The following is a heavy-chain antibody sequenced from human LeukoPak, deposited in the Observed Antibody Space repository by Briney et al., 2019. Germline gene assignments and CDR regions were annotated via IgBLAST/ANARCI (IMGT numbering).Heavy chain of an antibody. CDR2: ISYSGRT. J-gene: IGHJ5*02. V-gene: IGHV4-59*01. D-gene: IGHD3-16*01. CDR3: ARLCSNTWFDP. CDR1: GGSISSYY. Sequence: SETLSLTCTVSGGSISSYYCSWIRQPPGKGLEWVGYISYSGRTNYNPSLKSRVTVSVDTSKNQFSLKLSSVTAADTAVYYCARLCSNTWFDPWGQGTLVTVSS.